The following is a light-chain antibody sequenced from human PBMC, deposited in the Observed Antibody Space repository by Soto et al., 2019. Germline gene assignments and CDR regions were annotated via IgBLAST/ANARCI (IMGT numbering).Light chain of an antibody. CDR1: SSDIGTYDY. J-gene: IGLJ2*01. CDR3: SSYTTTTTPVV. CDR2: EVP. V-gene: IGLV2-14*01. Sequence: QSALTQPASVSGSPGQSITISCTGTSSDIGTYDYVSWYQHHPGKAPKLMIYEVPNRPSGVSDRFSGSKSGKTASLTISGLQAEDEADYYCSSYTTTTTPVVFGGGTKLTVL.